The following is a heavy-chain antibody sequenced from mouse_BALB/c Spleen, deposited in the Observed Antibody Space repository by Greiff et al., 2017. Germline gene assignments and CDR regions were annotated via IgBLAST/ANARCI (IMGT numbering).Heavy chain of an antibody. Sequence: DVKLVESGGGLVKPGGSLKLSCAASGFTFSSYAMSWVRQTPEKRLEWVATISSGGSYTYYPDSVKGRFTISRDNAKNTLYLQMSSLRSEDTAMYYCARQTTTASFAYWGQGTLVTVSA. V-gene: IGHV5-9-3*01. CDR2: ISSGGSYT. D-gene: IGHD1-1*01. CDR3: ARQTTTASFAY. CDR1: GFTFSSYA. J-gene: IGHJ3*01.